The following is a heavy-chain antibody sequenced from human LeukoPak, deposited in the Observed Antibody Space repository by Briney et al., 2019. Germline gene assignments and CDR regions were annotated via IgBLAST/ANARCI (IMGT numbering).Heavy chain of an antibody. CDR1: GFTFSGYW. CDR2: IKQDGSEK. Sequence: PGGSLRLSCAASGFTFSGYWMSWVRQAPGKGLELVTNIKQDGSEKYYVDSVKGRFTISRDNAKNSLYLQMNSLRAEDTAVYYCAKDLSGSTPIRSSRYYYGMDVWGQGTTVTVSS. J-gene: IGHJ6*02. CDR3: AKDLSGSTPIRSSRYYYGMDV. V-gene: IGHV3-7*03. D-gene: IGHD3-10*01.